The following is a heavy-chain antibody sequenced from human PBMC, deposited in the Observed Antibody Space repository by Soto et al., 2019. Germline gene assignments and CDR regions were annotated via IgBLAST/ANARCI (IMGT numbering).Heavy chain of an antibody. J-gene: IGHJ3*02. V-gene: IGHV3-21*01. CDR3: AARVVVITEGAFDI. Sequence: PGGSLRLSCAASGFTFSSYSMNWVRQAPGKGLEWVSSISSSSSYIYYADSVKGRFTISRDNAKNSLYPQMNSLRAEDTAVYYCAARVVVITEGAFDIWGQGTMVTV. CDR2: ISSSSSYI. CDR1: GFTFSSYS. D-gene: IGHD3-22*01.